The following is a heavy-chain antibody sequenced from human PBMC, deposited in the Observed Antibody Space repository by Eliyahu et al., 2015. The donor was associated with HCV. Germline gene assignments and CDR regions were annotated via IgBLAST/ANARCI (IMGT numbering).Heavy chain of an antibody. J-gene: IGHJ4*02. V-gene: IGHV4-61*01. D-gene: IGHD3-16*02. Sequence: QVQLQESGPGLVKPSETLSLTCIVPGDSVSSRSQYWSWIRQPPGKGLEWTGYIHYSGSTNYNPSFKSRVTISVDTSKNQFSLQLDSVTTADTAVYYCARSYRGAIWGQGTLVNVSS. CDR3: ARSYRGAI. CDR1: GDSVSSRSQY. CDR2: IHYSGST.